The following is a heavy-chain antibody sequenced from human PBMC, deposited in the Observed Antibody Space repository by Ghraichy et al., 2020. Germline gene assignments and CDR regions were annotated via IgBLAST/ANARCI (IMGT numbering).Heavy chain of an antibody. J-gene: IGHJ4*02. V-gene: IGHV4-34*01. CDR3: AILGIAVAGTLDY. D-gene: IGHD6-19*01. Sequence: SETLSLTCAVYGGSFSGYYWSWIRQPPGKGLEWIGEINHSGSTNYNPSLKSRVTISVDTSKNQFSLKLSSVTAADTAVYYCAILGIAVAGTLDYWGQGTLVTVSS. CDR1: GGSFSGYY. CDR2: INHSGST.